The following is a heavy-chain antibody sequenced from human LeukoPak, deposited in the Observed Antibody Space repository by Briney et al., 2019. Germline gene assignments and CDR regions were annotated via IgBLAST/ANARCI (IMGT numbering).Heavy chain of an antibody. J-gene: IGHJ1*01. CDR2: IIPIFGTA. V-gene: IGHV1-69*13. Sequence: SVKVSFKASGGTFNSYAISWVRQAPGQGREWMGGIIPIFGTANYAQKFQGRVTVTADESTSTAYMELSSLRSEDTAVYYCAVELGYCSSTSCSSAEYFQHWGQGTLVTVSS. CDR3: AVELGYCSSTSCSSAEYFQH. CDR1: GGTFNSYA. D-gene: IGHD2-2*01.